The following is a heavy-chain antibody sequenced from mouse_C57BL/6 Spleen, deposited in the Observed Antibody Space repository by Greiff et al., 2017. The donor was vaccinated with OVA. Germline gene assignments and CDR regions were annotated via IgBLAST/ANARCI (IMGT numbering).Heavy chain of an antibody. J-gene: IGHJ4*01. CDR1: GYTFTSYW. CDR3: ASYDGYYGSAMDY. V-gene: IGHV1-55*01. Sequence: QVQLQQPGAELVKPGASVKMSCKASGYTFTSYWITWVKQRPGQGLEWIGDIYPGSGSTNYNEQFKSKATLTVDTSASTAYRQLSSLTSEDSAVYYCASYDGYYGSAMDYWGQGTSVTVSS. CDR2: IYPGSGST. D-gene: IGHD2-3*01.